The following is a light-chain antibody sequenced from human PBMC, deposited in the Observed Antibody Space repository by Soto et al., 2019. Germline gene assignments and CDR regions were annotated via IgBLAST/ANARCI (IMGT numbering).Light chain of an antibody. J-gene: IGKJ1*01. CDR1: PSVSSS. V-gene: IGKV3-11*01. Sequence: VVVTQSPDTLSLSPGERATLSCRASPSVSSSVAWYQHKPGQSPRLVIYSGYKRATGIPARFSGSGSGTDFALTISGLEVDDFAIYYCQQRYSWLRVFGQGTKVEVK. CDR2: SGY. CDR3: QQRYSWLRV.